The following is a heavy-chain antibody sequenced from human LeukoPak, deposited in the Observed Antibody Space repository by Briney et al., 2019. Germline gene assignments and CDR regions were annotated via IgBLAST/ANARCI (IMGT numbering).Heavy chain of an antibody. CDR2: INPNSGGT. CDR1: GYTFTGYY. Sequence: ASVKVSCKASGYTFTGYYMHWVRQAPGQGLEWMGWINPNSGGTNYAQKFQGRVTMTRDTSISTAYMELSRLRSDDTPVYYCARDYDFWSGYSLDYWGQGTLVTVSS. CDR3: ARDYDFWSGYSLDY. V-gene: IGHV1-2*02. J-gene: IGHJ4*02. D-gene: IGHD3-3*01.